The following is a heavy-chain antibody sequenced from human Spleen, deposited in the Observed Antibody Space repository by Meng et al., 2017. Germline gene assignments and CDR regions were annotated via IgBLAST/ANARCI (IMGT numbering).Heavy chain of an antibody. CDR3: ASERHPGIYYYGMDV. CDR2: ISYDGSNK. Sequence: GESLKISCAASGFTFSSYAMHWVRQAPGKGLEWVAVISYDGSNKYYADSVKGRFTISRDNSKNTLSLQMNSLRAEDTAVYYWASERHPGIYYYGMDVWGQGTTVTVSS. CDR1: GFTFSSYA. V-gene: IGHV3-30*04. J-gene: IGHJ6*02.